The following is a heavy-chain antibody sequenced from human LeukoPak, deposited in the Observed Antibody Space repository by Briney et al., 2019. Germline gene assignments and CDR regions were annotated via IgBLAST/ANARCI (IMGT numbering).Heavy chain of an antibody. J-gene: IGHJ4*02. CDR3: ASSIMITFGGVKDY. CDR2: ISSSSSYI. Sequence: PGGSLRLSCAASGFTFSSYAMSWVRQAPGKGLEWVSSISSSSSYIYYADSVKGRFTISRDNAKNSLYLQMNSLRAEDTAVYYCASSIMITFGGVKDYWGQGTLVTVSS. CDR1: GFTFSSYA. V-gene: IGHV3-21*01. D-gene: IGHD3-16*01.